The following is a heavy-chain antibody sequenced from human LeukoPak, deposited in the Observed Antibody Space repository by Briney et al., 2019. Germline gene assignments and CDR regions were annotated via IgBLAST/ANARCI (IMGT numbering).Heavy chain of an antibody. Sequence: GGSLRLSCAASGFTFSSYGMQWVRQAPGKGLEWVAVISHDGTVQHYADSVKGRFTISRDNSDNTLYLQMNSLRDEDTAMYYCAKKGTRMASSYFDYWGQGTLITVSS. CDR3: AKKGTRMASSYFDY. D-gene: IGHD2-8*01. V-gene: IGHV3-30*18. CDR1: GFTFSSYG. J-gene: IGHJ4*02. CDR2: ISHDGTVQ.